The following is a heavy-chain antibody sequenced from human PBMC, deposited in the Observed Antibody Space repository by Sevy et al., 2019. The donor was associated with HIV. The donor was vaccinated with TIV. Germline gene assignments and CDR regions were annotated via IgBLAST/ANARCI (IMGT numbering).Heavy chain of an antibody. CDR3: ARDGGCSSTSCLLYFDS. V-gene: IGHV3-21*06. CDR1: GFTFSDYY. Sequence: GGSLRLSCAASGFTFSDYYMNWVRQAPGKGLEWVSSISGRSSYIHYADSVRGRFTISRDNAKNSLYLQMNSLRADDTAVYFRARDGGCSSTSCLLYFDSWGQGALVTVSS. D-gene: IGHD2-2*01. J-gene: IGHJ4*02. CDR2: ISGRSSYI.